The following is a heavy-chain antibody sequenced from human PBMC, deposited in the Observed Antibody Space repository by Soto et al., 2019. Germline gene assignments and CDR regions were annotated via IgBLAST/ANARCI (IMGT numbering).Heavy chain of an antibody. CDR3: EREDRQPGYTSAY. V-gene: IGHV4-39*01. J-gene: IGHJ4*02. CDR1: GVCIISGSDD. D-gene: IGHD1-1*01. Sequence: SETLALACAVCGVCIISGSDDWAFIRQPPGEGLEWIGSIYYIGNTYYNPSLKSRVTMYVDTSKNQFSLKVTSVTAAEKAIYYCEREDRQPGYTSAYRCKATMVT. CDR2: IYYIGNT.